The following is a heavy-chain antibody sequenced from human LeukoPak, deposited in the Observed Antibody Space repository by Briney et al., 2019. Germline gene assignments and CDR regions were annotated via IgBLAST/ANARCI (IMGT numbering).Heavy chain of an antibody. CDR3: ARDGAPEGYYYFDY. D-gene: IGHD6-13*01. CDR1: GYTFTSYA. V-gene: IGHV1-3*01. J-gene: IGHJ4*02. Sequence: ASVKVSCKASGYTFTSYAMHWVRQAPGQRPEWMGWINVGSGNTKYSQKFQGRVTITSDTSATTTYMELSSLGSEDTAVFYCARDGAPEGYYYFDYWGQGTLVTVSS. CDR2: INVGSGNT.